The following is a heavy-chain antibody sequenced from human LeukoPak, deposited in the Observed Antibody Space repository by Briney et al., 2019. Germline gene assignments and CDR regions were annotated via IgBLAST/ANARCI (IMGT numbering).Heavy chain of an antibody. CDR3: TTQAPGYCSSTSCYGLYY. CDR1: GFTFSNAW. Sequence: GGSLRLSCAASGFTFSNAWMSWVRQAPGKGLEWVGRIKSKTGGGTTDYAAPVKGRFTISRDDSKNTLYLQMNSLKTEDTAVYYCTTQAPGYCSSTSCYGLYYWGQGTLVTVSS. J-gene: IGHJ4*02. V-gene: IGHV3-15*01. CDR2: IKSKTGGGTT. D-gene: IGHD2-2*01.